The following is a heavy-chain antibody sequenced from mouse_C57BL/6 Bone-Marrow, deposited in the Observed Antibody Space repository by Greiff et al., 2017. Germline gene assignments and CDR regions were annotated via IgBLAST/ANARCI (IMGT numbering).Heavy chain of an antibody. Sequence: VQLQESGAELVRPGASVKLSCTASGFNIKDDYMHWVKQRPEQGLEWIGWIDPENGDPEYASKFQGKATITADTSSNTAYLQLSSLTSEDTAVYYCTTSRWYFDVWGTGTTVTVSS. CDR1: GFNIKDDY. CDR3: TTSRWYFDV. CDR2: IDPENGDP. V-gene: IGHV14-4*01. J-gene: IGHJ1*03.